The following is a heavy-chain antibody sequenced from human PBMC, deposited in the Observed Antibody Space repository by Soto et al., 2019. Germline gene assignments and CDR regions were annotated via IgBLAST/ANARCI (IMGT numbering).Heavy chain of an antibody. V-gene: IGHV3-23*01. CDR2: SSDRRTGNT. D-gene: IGHD2-21*02. CDR3: TTWLTAHFDY. Sequence: PGGSLRLSCAASGFTFSSYTLNWVRGAPGKGLEWVATSSDRRTGNTHYSDSVRGRFTLSRDYSRNILFLQMDSLIADDTYLYYCTTWLTAHFDYWGRGTQVTVSS. J-gene: IGHJ4*02. CDR1: GFTFSSYT.